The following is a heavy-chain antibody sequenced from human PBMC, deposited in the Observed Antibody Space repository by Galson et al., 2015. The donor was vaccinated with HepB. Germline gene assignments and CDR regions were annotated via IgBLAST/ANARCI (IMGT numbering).Heavy chain of an antibody. D-gene: IGHD3-22*01. CDR2: IIPIFGTA. Sequence: SVKVSCKASGGTFSSYAISWVRQAPGQGLEWMGGIIPIFGTANYAQKFQGRVTITADESTSTAYMELSSLRSEDTAVYYCARDLSSGYYYASRHYYYMDVWGKGTTVTVSS. CDR1: GGTFSSYA. V-gene: IGHV1-69*13. CDR3: ARDLSSGYYYASRHYYYMDV. J-gene: IGHJ6*03.